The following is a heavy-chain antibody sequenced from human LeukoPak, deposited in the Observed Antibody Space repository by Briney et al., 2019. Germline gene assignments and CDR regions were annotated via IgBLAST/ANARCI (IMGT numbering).Heavy chain of an antibody. D-gene: IGHD4-17*01. CDR2: ISGSGGST. Sequence: GGSLRLSCAASGFTFNNYAMSWVRQAPGKGLEWVSSISGSGGSTYYADSVKGRFTISRDNSKNTLYLQMNSLRAEDTAVYYCAIGYGPRFDYWGQGTLVTVSS. CDR1: GFTFNNYA. V-gene: IGHV3-23*01. CDR3: AIGYGPRFDY. J-gene: IGHJ4*02.